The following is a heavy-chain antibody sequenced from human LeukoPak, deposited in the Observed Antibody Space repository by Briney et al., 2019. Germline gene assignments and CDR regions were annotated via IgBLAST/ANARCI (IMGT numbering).Heavy chain of an antibody. V-gene: IGHV3-21*01. J-gene: IGHJ6*03. CDR3: VGIPMALSLSYYYYYMDV. D-gene: IGHD3-10*01. Sequence: GGSLRLSCAASGFTFSSYSMNWVRQAPGKGLEWGSSISSRSTYIYHADSVKGRFTISRDNAKNTLYLQMNSLRAEDTAVYYCVGIPMALSLSYYYYYMDVWGKGTTVTISS. CDR1: GFTFSSYS. CDR2: ISSRSTYI.